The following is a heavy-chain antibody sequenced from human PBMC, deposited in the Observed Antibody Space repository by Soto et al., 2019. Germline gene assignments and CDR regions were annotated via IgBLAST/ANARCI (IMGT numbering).Heavy chain of an antibody. CDR2: ISAYNGNT. CDR3: ARVLGDPRAAFYYGMDV. CDR1: GYTFTSYG. V-gene: IGHV1-18*01. Sequence: ASVKVSCKASGYTFTSYGISWVRQAPGQGLEWMGWISAYNGNTNYAQKLQGRVTMTTDTSTSTAYMELRSLRSDDTAVYYCARVLGDPRAAFYYGMDVWGQGTTVTVSS. D-gene: IGHD3-10*01. J-gene: IGHJ6*02.